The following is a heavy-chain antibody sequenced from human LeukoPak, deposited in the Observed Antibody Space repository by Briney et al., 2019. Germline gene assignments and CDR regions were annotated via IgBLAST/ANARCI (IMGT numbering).Heavy chain of an antibody. CDR3: ARQKHDFWSGLFPSYFDS. Sequence: SETLSLTCTVSVGSINTVNYYWAWIRQSPGKGLEWIGSSYFGGSIYYNPSLESRVSISVDTSKNQFSLKLRSVTATDTALYYCARQKHDFWSGLFPSYFDSWGQGTWVTVSS. J-gene: IGHJ4*02. CDR2: SYFGGSI. V-gene: IGHV4-39*01. D-gene: IGHD3-3*01. CDR1: VGSINTVNYY.